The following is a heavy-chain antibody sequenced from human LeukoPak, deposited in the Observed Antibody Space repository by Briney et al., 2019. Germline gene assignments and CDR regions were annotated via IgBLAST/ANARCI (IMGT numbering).Heavy chain of an antibody. V-gene: IGHV4-34*01. CDR2: INHSGST. J-gene: IGHJ4*02. CDR1: GGSFRGYY. Sequence: SETLSLTCAVYGGSFRGYYWSWIRQPPGKGLEWIGEINHSGSTNYNPSLKSRVTISVDTSKNQFSLKLSSVTAADTAVYYCARLFAPPFVWGQGTLVTVSS. D-gene: IGHD2-21*01. CDR3: ARLFAPPFV.